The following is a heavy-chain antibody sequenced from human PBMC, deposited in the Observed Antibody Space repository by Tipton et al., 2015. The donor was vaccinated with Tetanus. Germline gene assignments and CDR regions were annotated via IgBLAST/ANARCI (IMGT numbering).Heavy chain of an antibody. Sequence: SLRLSCVGSGFTFGHHALHWVRQAPGKGLERVAVISFDGAEHFYADSVKGRLTMSRDNSKSTMNFQLNSLTPEDTAVYYCARVKGRTGSYGDAYDMWGRGTRVVVSS. D-gene: IGHD1-26*01. V-gene: IGHV3-30*01. CDR3: ARVKGRTGSYGDAYDM. CDR2: ISFDGAEH. CDR1: GFTFGHHA. J-gene: IGHJ3*02.